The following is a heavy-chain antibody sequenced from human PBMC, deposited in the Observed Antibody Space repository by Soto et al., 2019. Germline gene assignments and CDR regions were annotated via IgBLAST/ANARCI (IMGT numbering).Heavy chain of an antibody. D-gene: IGHD6-6*01. CDR1: GYIFTSYW. CDR3: ARLTESARHNWFDP. V-gene: IGHV5-51*01. CDR2: IYPGDSDT. J-gene: IGHJ5*02. Sequence: PVESLKISCKGSGYIFTSYWICCFLQMPGKGLEWMGIIYPGDSDTRYSPSFQGQVTISADKSISTAYLQWSSLKASDTAMYYCARLTESARHNWFDPWGQGTLVTVSS.